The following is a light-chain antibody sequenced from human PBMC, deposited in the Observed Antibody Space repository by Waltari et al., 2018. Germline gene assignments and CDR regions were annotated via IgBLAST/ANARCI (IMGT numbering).Light chain of an antibody. Sequence: EIVLTQSPATLSLSPGERATLSCRARESASDYLAWYQQKPGQAPWRLILDSSNRALSSASSFRGIGSGTDSSRTISSREPEDVAVYYCQQRGNWPPITFGQGTRLEV. J-gene: IGKJ5*01. CDR3: QQRGNWPPIT. V-gene: IGKV3-11*01. CDR1: ESASDY. CDR2: DSS.